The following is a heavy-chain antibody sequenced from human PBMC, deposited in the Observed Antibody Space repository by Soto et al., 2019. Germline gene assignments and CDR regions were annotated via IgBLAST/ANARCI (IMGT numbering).Heavy chain of an antibody. CDR1: GGSISSYY. J-gene: IGHJ3*02. Sequence: SETLSLTCTVSGGSISSYYWSWIRQPPGKGLEWIGYIYYSGSTNYNPSLKSRVTISVDTSKNQFSLKLSSVTAADTAVYYCARSHSADCYDILTGYYYPPSTCAFDIWGQGTMVTVSS. CDR3: ARSHSADCYDILTGYYYPPSTCAFDI. D-gene: IGHD3-9*01. V-gene: IGHV4-59*01. CDR2: IYYSGST.